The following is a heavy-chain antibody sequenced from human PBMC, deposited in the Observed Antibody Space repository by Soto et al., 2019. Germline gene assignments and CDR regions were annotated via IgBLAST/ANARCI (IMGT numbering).Heavy chain of an antibody. V-gene: IGHV3-33*08. D-gene: IGHD3-10*01. J-gene: IGHJ6*02. Sequence: PGGSLRLSCAASGFTFSNAWMSWVRQAPGKGLEWVAVIWYDGSNKYYADSVKGRFTISRDNSKNTLYLQMNSLRAEDTAVYYCARDRFYVYYGSGSYSYYYYYGMDVWGQGTTVTVSS. CDR3: ARDRFYVYYGSGSYSYYYYYGMDV. CDR2: IWYDGSNK. CDR1: GFTFSNAW.